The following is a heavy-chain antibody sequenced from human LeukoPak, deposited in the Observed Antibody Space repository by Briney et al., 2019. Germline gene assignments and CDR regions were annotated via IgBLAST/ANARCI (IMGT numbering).Heavy chain of an antibody. V-gene: IGHV4-59*01. CDR3: ARDYSQLGRFDP. CDR1: GDSISSYY. J-gene: IGHJ5*02. D-gene: IGHD6-6*01. Sequence: SETLSLTCTVSGDSISSYYWSWIRQPPGKGLEWIGYIYYSGSTNYNPTFKSRVTISVDTSKNQFSLKLSSVTAADTAVYYCARDYSQLGRFDPWGQGTLVTVSS. CDR2: IYYSGST.